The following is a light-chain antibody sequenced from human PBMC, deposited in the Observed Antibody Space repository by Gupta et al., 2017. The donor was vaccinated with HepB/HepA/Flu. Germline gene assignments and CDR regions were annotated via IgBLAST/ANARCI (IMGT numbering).Light chain of an antibody. CDR2: RAS. CDR3: QQFKSYPYT. CDR1: QSLNTW. J-gene: IGKJ2*01. Sequence: DIQMTQSPSTLSASVGDTVSVTCLASQSLNTWLAWYQQKPGKAPKLVIYRASILETGVPSRFSGSGAETDFTITISSLQPDDFATYFCQQFKSYPYTFGQGTKLEIK. V-gene: IGKV1-5*03.